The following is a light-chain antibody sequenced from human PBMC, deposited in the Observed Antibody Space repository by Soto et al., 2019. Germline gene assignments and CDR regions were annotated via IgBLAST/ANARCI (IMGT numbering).Light chain of an antibody. J-gene: IGLJ1*01. CDR3: SSYTSSSTYV. V-gene: IGLV2-18*02. CDR2: DVN. Sequence: QSALTQPPSVPGSPGQSVAISCTGTSSDVGNSNGVSWYHQPPGTAPKLIIYDVNNRPSGVPDRFSGSKSGNTASLTISGLQADDEGDYYCSSYTSSSTYVFGPGTNVTVL. CDR1: SSDVGNSNG.